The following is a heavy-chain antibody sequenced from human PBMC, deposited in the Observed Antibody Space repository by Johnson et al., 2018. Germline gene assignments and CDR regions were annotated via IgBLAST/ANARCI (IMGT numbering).Heavy chain of an antibody. CDR3: AGDLQGRRPVYSGSGESLEY. Sequence: QVQLVQSGGGLVRPGGSLRLSCAASGFILSDHFMSWVRQAPGKGLEWVSYISDDARTIYYTDSVKGRFTVSRDYSKNSRYLQMNNLRTEETAIDYCAGDLQGRRPVYSGSGESLEYLGPGTLVTVSS. V-gene: IGHV3-11*04. CDR1: GFILSDHF. J-gene: IGHJ4*02. D-gene: IGHD3-10*01. CDR2: ISDDARTI.